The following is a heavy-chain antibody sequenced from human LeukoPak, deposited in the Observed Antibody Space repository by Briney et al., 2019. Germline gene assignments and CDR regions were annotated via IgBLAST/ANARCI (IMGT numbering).Heavy chain of an antibody. J-gene: IGHJ4*02. Sequence: PSETLSLTCTVSGGSISSYYWSWIRQPPGKGLEWIGYIYYSGSTNYNPSLKSRVTISVDTSKNQFSLKLSSVTAADTAVYYCARDIGGSYPTLRYFDYWGQGTLVTVSS. V-gene: IGHV4-59*01. CDR3: ARDIGGSYPTLRYFDY. CDR2: IYYSGST. D-gene: IGHD1-26*01. CDR1: GGSISSYY.